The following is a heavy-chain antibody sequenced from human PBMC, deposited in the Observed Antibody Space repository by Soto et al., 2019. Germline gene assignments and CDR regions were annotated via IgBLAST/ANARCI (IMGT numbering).Heavy chain of an antibody. V-gene: IGHV1-69*01. CDR3: ARPRTVATTKGYDY. CDR2: IIPIFGKV. J-gene: IGHJ4*02. D-gene: IGHD1-1*01. Sequence: QVQLVQSGAEVKKPGSSVKVSCKASGGTFSSYPVAWVRQAPGQGLEWMGGIIPIFGKVNSAQKFQGRATITADESTSTAYMELSSLTSEDTAVYYCARPRTVATTKGYDYWGQGTLVTVSS. CDR1: GGTFSSYP.